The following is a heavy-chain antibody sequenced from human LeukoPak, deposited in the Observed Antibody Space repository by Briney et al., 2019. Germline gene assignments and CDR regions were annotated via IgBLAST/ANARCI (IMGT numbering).Heavy chain of an antibody. CDR3: ARDLVYSGYETFDY. D-gene: IGHD5-12*01. CDR2: INPNSGGT. J-gene: IGHJ4*02. CDR1: GYTFTSYG. Sequence: ASVKVSCKASGYTFTSYGISWVRQAPGQGLEWMGWINPNSGGTNYAQKFQGRVTMTRDTSISTAYMELSRLRSDDTAVYYCARDLVYSGYETFDYWGQGTLVTVSS. V-gene: IGHV1-2*02.